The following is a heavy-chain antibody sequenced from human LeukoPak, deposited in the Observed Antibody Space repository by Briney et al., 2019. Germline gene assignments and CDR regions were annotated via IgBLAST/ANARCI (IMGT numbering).Heavy chain of an antibody. CDR2: ISNSGNYA. D-gene: IGHD2-2*01. Sequence: GGSLSLSCAASRFPFSDYYMVWIRQAPGKGLEWISYISNSGNYANYADSVKGRFTISRDNAKNSLSLQMNSLRPDDTAVYYCARADRTSWFDYWGQGILVTVSS. CDR1: RFPFSDYY. J-gene: IGHJ4*02. CDR3: ARADRTSWFDY. V-gene: IGHV3-11*05.